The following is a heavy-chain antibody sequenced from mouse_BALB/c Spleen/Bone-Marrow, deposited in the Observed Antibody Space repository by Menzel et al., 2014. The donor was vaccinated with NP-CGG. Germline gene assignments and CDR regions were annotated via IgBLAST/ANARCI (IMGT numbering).Heavy chain of an antibody. V-gene: IGHV1-80*01. D-gene: IGHD1-1*01. Sequence: LQESGAELVRPGSSVKISCKVSGYAFSSYWMSWVKQRPGQGLEWIGQIYPGDGDTNYNGKFKGKATLTADKSSSTAYMQLSSLTSEDSAVYFCARRGYYYGSSYVDYWGQGTTLTVSS. CDR2: IYPGDGDT. J-gene: IGHJ2*01. CDR3: ARRGYYYGSSYVDY. CDR1: GYAFSSYW.